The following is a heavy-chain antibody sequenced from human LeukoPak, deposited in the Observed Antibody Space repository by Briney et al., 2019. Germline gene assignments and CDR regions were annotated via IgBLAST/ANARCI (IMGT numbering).Heavy chain of an antibody. CDR2: IYYSGST. V-gene: IGHV4-39*01. CDR3: AIQGYSSSWTPRYYYYYGMDV. Sequence: SETLSLTCTVSGGSISSSSYYWGWIRQPPGKGLEWIGSIYYSGSTYYNPSLKSRVTISVDTSKNQFSLKLSSVTAADTAVYYCAIQGYSSSWTPRYYYYYGMDVWGQGTTVTISS. D-gene: IGHD6-13*01. CDR1: GGSISSSSYY. J-gene: IGHJ6*02.